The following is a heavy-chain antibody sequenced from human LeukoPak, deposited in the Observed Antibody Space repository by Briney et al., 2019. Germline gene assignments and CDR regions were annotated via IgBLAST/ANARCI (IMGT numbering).Heavy chain of an antibody. CDR2: ISAYNGNT. Sequence: ASVKVSCKASGYTFTSYGISWVRQAPGQGLEWMGWISAYNGNTNYAQKLQGRVTMTTDTSTSTAYMELRSLRSDDTAVYYCASNPPQGAVAEKYYFDYWGQGTLVTVSP. V-gene: IGHV1-18*01. J-gene: IGHJ4*02. CDR1: GYTFTSYG. D-gene: IGHD6-19*01. CDR3: ASNPPQGAVAEKYYFDY.